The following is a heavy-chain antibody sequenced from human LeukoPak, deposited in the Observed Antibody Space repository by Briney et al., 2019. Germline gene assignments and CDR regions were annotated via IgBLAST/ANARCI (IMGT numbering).Heavy chain of an antibody. CDR1: GFTFSSYA. CDR3: ARGSYESSGYFDAFDI. D-gene: IGHD3-22*01. J-gene: IGHJ3*02. V-gene: IGHV3-53*01. CDR2: IYNGGNT. Sequence: GGSLRLSCAASGFTFSSYAMSWVRQAPGKGLEWVAVIYNGGNTNYADSVKGRFTISRDNSKNTLYLQMNSLRAEDTAVYYCARGSYESSGYFDAFDIWGQGTMVTVSS.